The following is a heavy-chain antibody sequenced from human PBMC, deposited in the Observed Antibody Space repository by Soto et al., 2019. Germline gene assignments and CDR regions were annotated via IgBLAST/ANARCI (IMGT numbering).Heavy chain of an antibody. CDR1: GGTFSSYT. CDR3: ARDIAPHMVRKSSSDY. J-gene: IGHJ4*02. CDR2: IIPILGIA. D-gene: IGHD3-10*01. Sequence: QVQLVQSGAEVKKPGSSVKVSCKASGGTFSSYTISWVRQAPGQGLEWMGRIIPILGIANYAQKFQGRVTITADKTTSTAYMELSSLRSEDTAVYYCARDIAPHMVRKSSSDYWGQGTLVTVSS. V-gene: IGHV1-69*08.